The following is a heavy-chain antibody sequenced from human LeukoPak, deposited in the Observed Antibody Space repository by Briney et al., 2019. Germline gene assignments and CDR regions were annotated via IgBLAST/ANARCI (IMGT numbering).Heavy chain of an antibody. CDR1: GFTFSSYA. V-gene: IGHV3-23*01. CDR3: AIMHPYYDGNGYWVQ. CDR2: ISVSGGST. J-gene: IGHJ4*02. Sequence: PGESLRLSCAASGFTFSSYAMSWVRQAPGKGLEWVSGISVSGGSTAYADSVKGRFTISRDNPRNTLYLQVNSLRAEDTALYYCAIMHPYYDGNGYWVQWGQGTLVTVSS. D-gene: IGHD3-22*01.